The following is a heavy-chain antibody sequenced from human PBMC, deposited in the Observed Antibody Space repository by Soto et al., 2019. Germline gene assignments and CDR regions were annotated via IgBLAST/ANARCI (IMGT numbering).Heavy chain of an antibody. D-gene: IGHD6-19*01. J-gene: IGHJ4*02. CDR3: AKAPRDSSGWYDEYYFDY. Sequence: EVQLVESGGGLVQPGRSLRLSCAASGFTSDDYAMHWVRQAPGKGLEWVSGISWNSGSIGYADSVKGRFTISRDNAKNSLYLQMNSLRAEDTALYYCAKAPRDSSGWYDEYYFDYWGQGTLVTVSS. CDR2: ISWNSGSI. CDR1: GFTSDDYA. V-gene: IGHV3-9*02.